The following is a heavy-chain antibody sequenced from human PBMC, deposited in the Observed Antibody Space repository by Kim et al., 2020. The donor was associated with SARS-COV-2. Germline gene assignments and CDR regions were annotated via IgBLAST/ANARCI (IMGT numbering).Heavy chain of an antibody. CDR1: GFTFSTYA. V-gene: IGHV3-30*04. J-gene: IGHJ4*02. CDR2: ISYDGSNK. D-gene: IGHD4-17*01. Sequence: GGSLRLSCAASGFTFSTYAMHWVRQAPGKGLEWVTIISYDGSNKYYADSVKGRFTMSRDNSKNTLFLQMNSLRAEDTAVYYCAREGETSTAVDYWGQGTLVTVSS. CDR3: AREGETSTAVDY.